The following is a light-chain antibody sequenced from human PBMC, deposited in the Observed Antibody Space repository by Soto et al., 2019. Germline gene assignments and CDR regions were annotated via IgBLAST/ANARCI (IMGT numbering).Light chain of an antibody. CDR2: KAS. CDR1: QTIRSW. CDR3: QQYNSYST. J-gene: IGKJ5*01. Sequence: DIQMTHSPSTLSASVGDRVTITCRASQTIRSWLAWYQQKPGKAPKLLIYKASSLESGVPSRFSGSGSGTEFTLTISSLQPDDFATYYCQQYNSYSTFGQGTRLEI. V-gene: IGKV1-5*03.